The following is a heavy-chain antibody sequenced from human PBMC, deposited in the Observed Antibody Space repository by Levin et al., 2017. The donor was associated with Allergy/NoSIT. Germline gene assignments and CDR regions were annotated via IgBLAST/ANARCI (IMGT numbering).Heavy chain of an antibody. CDR3: ARNGIAAAGYFDY. V-gene: IGHV3-30-3*01. Sequence: LSLTCAASGFTFSSYAMHWVRQAPGKGLEWVAVISYDGSNKYYADSVKGRFTISRDNSKNTLYLQMNSLRAEDTAVYYCARNGIAAAGYFDYWGQGTLVTVSS. J-gene: IGHJ4*02. CDR1: GFTFSSYA. D-gene: IGHD6-13*01. CDR2: ISYDGSNK.